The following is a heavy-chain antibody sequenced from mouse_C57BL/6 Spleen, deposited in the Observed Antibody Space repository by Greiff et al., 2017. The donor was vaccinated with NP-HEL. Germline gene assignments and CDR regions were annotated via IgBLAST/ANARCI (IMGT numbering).Heavy chain of an antibody. CDR3: AREMDYDYDERGFDY. CDR1: GFTFSSYA. CDR2: ISDGGSYT. D-gene: IGHD2-4*01. J-gene: IGHJ2*01. V-gene: IGHV5-4*03. Sequence: EVKLVESGGGLVKPGGSLKLSCAASGFTFSSYAMSWVRQTPEKRLEWVATISDGGSYTYYPDNVKGRFTISRDNAKNNLYLQMSHLKSEDTAMYYCAREMDYDYDERGFDYWGQGTTLTVSS.